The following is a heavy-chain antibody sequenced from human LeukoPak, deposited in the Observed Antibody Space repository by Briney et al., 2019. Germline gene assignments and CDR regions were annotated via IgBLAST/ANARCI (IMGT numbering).Heavy chain of an antibody. V-gene: IGHV3-21*01. Sequence: GGSLRLSCAASGFTFSTYSMNWVRQAPGKGLEWVSSISSSSSYIYYADSVKGRFTISRDNAKNSLYLQMNSLRAEDTAVYYCARDLIAVAGQYWGQGTLVTVSS. CDR2: ISSSSSYI. D-gene: IGHD6-19*01. CDR3: ARDLIAVAGQY. CDR1: GFTFSTYS. J-gene: IGHJ4*02.